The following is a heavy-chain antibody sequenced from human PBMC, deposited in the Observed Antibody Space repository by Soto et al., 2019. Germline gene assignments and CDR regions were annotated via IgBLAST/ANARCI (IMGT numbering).Heavy chain of an antibody. D-gene: IGHD6-13*01. V-gene: IGHV3-7*01. CDR1: GFTFSSYW. CDR2: MNRDGSEK. Sequence: EVQLVESGGGLVQPGGSLRLSCAASGFTFSSYWMTWARQAPGKGLEWVASMNRDGSEKRYVDSVEGRFTISRDNAKNSLFLQMNSLSPDDTAVYYCGIDAGRRFDYWGQGSLVTVSS. CDR3: GIDAGRRFDY. J-gene: IGHJ4*02.